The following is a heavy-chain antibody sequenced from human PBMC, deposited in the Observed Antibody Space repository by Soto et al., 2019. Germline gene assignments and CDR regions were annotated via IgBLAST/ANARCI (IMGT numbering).Heavy chain of an antibody. J-gene: IGHJ4*02. CDR2: TSNSAPT. Sequence: PSETLSLTCTVSGGSIISYHCSWILQSPGKGLEWIGYTSNSAPTIYNPSLKSRVTISADTSKNQFSLRLSSVTAADTAVYFCARLFRDVYNAVEYWGQGALVTVS. D-gene: IGHD3-3*01. CDR3: ARLFRDVYNAVEY. V-gene: IGHV4-59*08. CDR1: GGSIISYH.